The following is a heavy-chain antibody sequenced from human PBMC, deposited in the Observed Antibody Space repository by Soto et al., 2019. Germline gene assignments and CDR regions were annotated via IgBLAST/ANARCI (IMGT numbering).Heavy chain of an antibody. CDR2: ISYDGSNK. D-gene: IGHD2-2*02. CDR1: GFTFSSYG. V-gene: IGHV3-30*18. Sequence: GGSLRLSCAASGFTFSSYGMHWVRQAPGKGLEWGAVISYDGSNKYYADSVKGRFTISRDNSKNTLYLQMNSLRAEDTAVYYCAKVFCSSTSCYTGIGPYWGQGTLVTVSS. J-gene: IGHJ4*02. CDR3: AKVFCSSTSCYTGIGPY.